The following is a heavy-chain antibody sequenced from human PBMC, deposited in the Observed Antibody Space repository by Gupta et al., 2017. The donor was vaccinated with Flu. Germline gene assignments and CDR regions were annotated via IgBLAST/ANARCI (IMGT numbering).Heavy chain of an antibody. V-gene: IGHV3-30*18. CDR3: AKAAGIAASYYYYYGMDV. Sequence: SSYGMHWVRQAPGKGLEWVAVISYDGSNKYYADSVKGRFTISRDNSKNTLYLQMNSLRAEDTAVYYCAKAAGIAASYYYYYGMDVWGQGTTVTVSS. CDR2: ISYDGSNK. CDR1: SSYG. J-gene: IGHJ6*02. D-gene: IGHD6-13*01.